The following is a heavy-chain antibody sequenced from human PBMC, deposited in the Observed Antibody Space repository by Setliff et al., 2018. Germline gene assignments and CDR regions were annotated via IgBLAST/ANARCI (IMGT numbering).Heavy chain of an antibody. CDR1: GFSFSRYE. CDR3: ARRLPYYGMDV. J-gene: IGHJ6*02. CDR2: THIDGITV. Sequence: GGSLSLSCAASGFSFSRYEMIWVRQAPGKGLEWVSKTHIDGITVYSDSVKGRSIIYRDNARNSLHLQMNSLRAEDTAIYFCARRLPYYGMDVWGQGTTVTSP. V-gene: IGHV3-48*03. D-gene: IGHD2-15*01.